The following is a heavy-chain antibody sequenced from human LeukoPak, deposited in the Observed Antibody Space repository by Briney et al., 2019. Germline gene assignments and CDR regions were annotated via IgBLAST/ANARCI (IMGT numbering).Heavy chain of an antibody. CDR1: GGSLSSYL. V-gene: IGHV4-4*07. D-gene: IGHD3-16*01. Sequence: SETLSLTCIVSGGSLSSYLWNWIRQPAPKGLEWIGKIYGGGSTTYNPSPNYNPSLKTRVTMSMDTSNNEFSLRLTSVTAADTAVYYCARDLGWGSPVAYWGQGILVTVSS. CDR2: IYGGGSTTYNPSP. J-gene: IGHJ4*02. CDR3: ARDLGWGSPVAY.